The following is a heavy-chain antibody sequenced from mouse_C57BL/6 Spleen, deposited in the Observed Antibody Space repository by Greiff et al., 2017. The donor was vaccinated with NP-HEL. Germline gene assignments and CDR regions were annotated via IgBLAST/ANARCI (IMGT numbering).Heavy chain of an antibody. D-gene: IGHD3-2*02. CDR3: ARGQLRLPFAY. Sequence: VQLQQSGAELARPGASVKLSCKASGYTFTSYGISWVKQRTGQGLEWIGEIYPRSGNTYYNEKFKGKATLTADKSSSTAYMELRSLTSEDSAVYFCARGQLRLPFAYWGQGTLVTVSA. J-gene: IGHJ3*01. V-gene: IGHV1-81*01. CDR1: GYTFTSYG. CDR2: IYPRSGNT.